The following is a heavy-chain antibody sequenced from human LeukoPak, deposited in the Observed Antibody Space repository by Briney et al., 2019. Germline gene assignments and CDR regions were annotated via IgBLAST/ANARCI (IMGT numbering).Heavy chain of an antibody. Sequence: SETLSLTCTVSGDSITSNDYYWGWIRQPPGKGLEWVGTIYYSGSTYYNPSLKSQFTISIDTSKNQFSLKLSSVPAADTAVYYCARRNSNWYYFDYWGQGTLVTVSS. CDR2: IYYSGST. D-gene: IGHD6-13*01. CDR1: GDSITSNDYY. CDR3: ARRNSNWYYFDY. J-gene: IGHJ4*02. V-gene: IGHV4-39*07.